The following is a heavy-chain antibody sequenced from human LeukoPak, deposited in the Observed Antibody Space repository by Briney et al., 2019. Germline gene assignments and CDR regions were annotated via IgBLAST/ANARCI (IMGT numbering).Heavy chain of an antibody. V-gene: IGHV1-2*02. CDR2: INPNSGST. CDR3: ASAYYYDSSGYHEGAFDI. D-gene: IGHD3-22*01. CDR1: GYTFTGYY. Sequence: ASVKVSCKASGYTFTGYYMHWVRQAPGQGLEWMGWINPNSGSTNYAQKFQGRVTMTRDTSISTAYMELSRLRSDDTAVYYCASAYYYDSSGYHEGAFDIWGQGTMVTVSS. J-gene: IGHJ3*02.